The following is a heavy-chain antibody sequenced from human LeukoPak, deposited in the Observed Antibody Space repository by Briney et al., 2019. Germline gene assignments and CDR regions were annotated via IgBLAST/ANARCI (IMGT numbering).Heavy chain of an antibody. CDR1: GGSISSGGYY. J-gene: IGHJ4*02. CDR2: IYHSGST. Sequence: PSQTLSLTCTVSGGSISSGGYYWSWIRQPPGKGLEWIGYIYHSGSTYYNPSLKSRVTISVDRSKNQFSLKLSSVTAADTAVYYCARRTNGVDTHYYFDYWGQGTLVTVSS. CDR3: ARRTNGVDTHYYFDY. D-gene: IGHD5-18*01. V-gene: IGHV4-30-2*01.